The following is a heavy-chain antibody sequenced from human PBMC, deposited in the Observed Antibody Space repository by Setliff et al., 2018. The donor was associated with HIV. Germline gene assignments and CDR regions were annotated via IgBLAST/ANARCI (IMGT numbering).Heavy chain of an antibody. V-gene: IGHV4-4*09. Sequence: KPSETLSLTCTVSGGSISSYYWSWIRQPPGKGLEWIGYIYTSGSTNYNPSLKSRVTISVDTSKNQFSLKLSSVTAADTAVYYCARGLSFYDPGGFDYWGQETLVTVSS. D-gene: IGHD3-22*01. CDR1: GGSISSYY. CDR3: ARGLSFYDPGGFDY. CDR2: IYTSGST. J-gene: IGHJ4*02.